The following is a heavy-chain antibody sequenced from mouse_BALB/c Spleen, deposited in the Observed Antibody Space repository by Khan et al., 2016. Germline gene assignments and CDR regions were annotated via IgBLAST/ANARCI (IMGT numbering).Heavy chain of an antibody. CDR2: IDPANGNT. CDR3: AGGDPYCAMDY. CDR1: GFNIKDTY. V-gene: IGHV14-3*02. J-gene: IGHJ4*01. Sequence: VQLKESGAELVKPGASVKLSCTASGFNIKDTYMHWVKQRPEQGLEWIGRIDPANGNTKYDPKFQGKATITADTSSNTAYLQLSSLTSEDTAVXYWAGGDPYCAMDYWGQKAPLTVSS. D-gene: IGHD3-3*01.